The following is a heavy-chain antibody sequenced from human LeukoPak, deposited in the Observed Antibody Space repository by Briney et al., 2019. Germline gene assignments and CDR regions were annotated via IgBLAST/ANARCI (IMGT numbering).Heavy chain of an antibody. CDR1: GYSIGRANY. CDR2: IYHDGSS. D-gene: IGHD2-15*01. V-gene: IGHV4-38-2*02. Sequence: PSETLSLTCNVSGYSIGRANYWGWIRQPPGKGLEWIGSIYHDGSSYYTPSLRSRITISVDTSKNQFSLKLSSVTATDTAVYYCARVAAKTVDYWGQGTLVTVSS. CDR3: ARVAAKTVDY. J-gene: IGHJ4*02.